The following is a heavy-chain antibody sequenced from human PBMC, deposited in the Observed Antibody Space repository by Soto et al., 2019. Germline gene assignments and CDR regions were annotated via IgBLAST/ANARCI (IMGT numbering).Heavy chain of an antibody. CDR2: IRESDNTI. V-gene: IGHV3-48*02. Sequence: EVQLVESGGTLVQPGGSLRLSCAASGFTFSTYSVNWVRQAPGKGLEWVSYIRESDNTIDYAGSVKGRFTISTDTAKASLYLQMNSLRDEDTSVYYCVRDHLGAFDYWGPGTLVTVSS. J-gene: IGHJ4*02. CDR1: GFTFSTYS. CDR3: VRDHLGAFDY.